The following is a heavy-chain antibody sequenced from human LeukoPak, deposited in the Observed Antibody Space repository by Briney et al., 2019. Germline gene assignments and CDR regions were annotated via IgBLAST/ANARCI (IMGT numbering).Heavy chain of an antibody. D-gene: IGHD3-3*02. J-gene: IGHJ5*02. CDR1: GFTFSSYE. V-gene: IGHV3-48*03. CDR3: ARDKENTFSNNWFDP. CDR2: ISDSGNTI. Sequence: GGSLRLTCAASGFTFSSYEMNWVRQAPGKGLEWVSYISDSGNTIYYADSVKGRFSISRDNAKNSLYLQMNSLRVEDTALYYCARDKENTFSNNWFDPWGQGALVTVSS.